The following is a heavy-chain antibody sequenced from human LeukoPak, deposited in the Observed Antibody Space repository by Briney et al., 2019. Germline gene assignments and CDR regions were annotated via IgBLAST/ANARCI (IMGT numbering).Heavy chain of an antibody. CDR3: VISSSGYSYYFDY. J-gene: IGHJ4*02. CDR1: GYSENFYG. CDR2: INPNSGGT. D-gene: IGHD3-22*01. V-gene: IGHV1-2*06. Sequence: ASVKVSCETSGYSENFYGITWVRQAPGQGLEWMGRINPNSGGTNYAQKFQGRVTMTRDTSISTAYMELSRLRSDDTAVYYCVISSSGYSYYFDYWGQGTLVTVSS.